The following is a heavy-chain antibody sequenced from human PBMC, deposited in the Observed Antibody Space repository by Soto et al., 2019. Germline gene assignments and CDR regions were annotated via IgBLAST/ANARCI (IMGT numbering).Heavy chain of an antibody. V-gene: IGHV4-61*01. D-gene: IGHD2-2*01. CDR1: GGSVSSGSYY. Sequence: QVQLQESGPGLVKPSETLSLTCTVSGGSVSSGSYYWSWIRQPPGKGLEWIGYIYYSGSTNYNPPLKSRVTISVDTSKNQFSLKLSSVTAADTAVYYCARDHRRVPNTWFDPWGQGTLVTVSS. CDR2: IYYSGST. CDR3: ARDHRRVPNTWFDP. J-gene: IGHJ5*02.